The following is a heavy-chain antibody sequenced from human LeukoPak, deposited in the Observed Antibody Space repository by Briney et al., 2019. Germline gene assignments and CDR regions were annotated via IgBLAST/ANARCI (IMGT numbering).Heavy chain of an antibody. CDR1: GGSFSGYY. Sequence: SETLSLTCAVYGGSFSGYYWSWIRQPPGKGLEWIGYIYYSGSTNYNPSLKSRVTISVDTSKNQFSLKLSSVTAADTAVYYCALRNWDNWFDPWGQGTLVTVSS. V-gene: IGHV4-59*01. CDR3: ALRNWDNWFDP. D-gene: IGHD1-1*01. CDR2: IYYSGST. J-gene: IGHJ5*02.